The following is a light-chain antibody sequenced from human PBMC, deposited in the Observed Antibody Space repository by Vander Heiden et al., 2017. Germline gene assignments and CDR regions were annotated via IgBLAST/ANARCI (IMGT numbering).Light chain of an antibody. CDR2: GAS. CDR1: QSFSNNY. Sequence: EIVLTQSPGTLSLSPGERATLSCRASQSFSNNYLAWYQQKPGQAPRLLIYGASSRATGIPDRFSGSGSGTDFTLTISRLEPEDFAVYYCQQYGSSRTFGHGTKVEIK. V-gene: IGKV3-20*01. J-gene: IGKJ1*01. CDR3: QQYGSSRT.